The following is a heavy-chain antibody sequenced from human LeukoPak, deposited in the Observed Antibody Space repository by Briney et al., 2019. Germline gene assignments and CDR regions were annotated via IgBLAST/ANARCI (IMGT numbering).Heavy chain of an antibody. J-gene: IGHJ4*02. D-gene: IGHD1-26*01. Sequence: GSLRLSCAASGFTFSSYSMNWVRQAPGKGLEWVSSISSSSSYIYYADSVKGRFTISRDNAKNSLYLQMNSLRAEDTAVYYCMVGATTGDFDYWGQGTLVTVSS. CDR1: GFTFSSYS. V-gene: IGHV3-21*01. CDR3: MVGATTGDFDY. CDR2: ISSSSSYI.